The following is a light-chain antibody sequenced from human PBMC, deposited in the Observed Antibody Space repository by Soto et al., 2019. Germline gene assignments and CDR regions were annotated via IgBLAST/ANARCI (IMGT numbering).Light chain of an antibody. J-gene: IGKJ1*01. V-gene: IGKV3-11*01. Sequence: EIVLTQSPGTLSLSPGERATLSCRASQSVSSYLAWYQQKPGQAPRLLIHDASNRATGIPARFSGSEYGTDFPLTISSLGPEDFAVYYCQQRSSWPWTFGQGTKVEIK. CDR1: QSVSSY. CDR3: QQRSSWPWT. CDR2: DAS.